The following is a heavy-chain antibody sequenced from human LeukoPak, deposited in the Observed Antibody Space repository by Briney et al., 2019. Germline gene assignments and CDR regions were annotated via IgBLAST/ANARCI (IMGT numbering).Heavy chain of an antibody. CDR2: IYHAGTT. V-gene: IGHV4-4*02. Sequence: PSGTLSLTCGVSGGSITSTNWWSWARQPPGKGLEWIGEIYHAGTTNYNPSLKSRVTISVDNSRNQFSLKLTSVTAADTAVYFCLRIYCSSTSCHYFDYWGQGTLVTVSS. J-gene: IGHJ4*02. CDR3: LRIYCSSTSCHYFDY. CDR1: GGSITSTNW. D-gene: IGHD2-2*01.